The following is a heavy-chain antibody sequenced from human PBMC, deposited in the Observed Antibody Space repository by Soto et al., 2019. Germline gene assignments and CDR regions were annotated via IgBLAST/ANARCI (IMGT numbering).Heavy chain of an antibody. CDR1: GFTFSNAW. Sequence: EVKLVESGGGLVTPGGSLRLSCAASGFTFSNAWMNWVRQAPGKGLEWVGLIKMKSEGATRHYAAPVNGRFTISRDDSKGTLYLQMSSLKTEDTAVYYCTTLGSHYYYHNFDVWGQGTTVTVSS. J-gene: IGHJ6*02. CDR2: IKMKSEGATR. CDR3: TTLGSHYYYHNFDV. V-gene: IGHV3-15*07.